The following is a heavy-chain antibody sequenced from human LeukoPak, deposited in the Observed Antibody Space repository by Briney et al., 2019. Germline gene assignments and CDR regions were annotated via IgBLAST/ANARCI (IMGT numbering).Heavy chain of an antibody. CDR1: GFTFDDYA. J-gene: IGHJ4*02. V-gene: IGHV3-9*01. CDR2: ISWNSGSI. D-gene: IGHD1-26*01. Sequence: PGRSLRLSCAASGFTFDDYAMHWVRQAPGKGLEWVSGISWNSGSIGYADSVKGRFTISRDNAKNSLYLQMNSLRAEDTAVYYCARDNSGSYVNWGQGTLVTVSS. CDR3: ARDNSGSYVN.